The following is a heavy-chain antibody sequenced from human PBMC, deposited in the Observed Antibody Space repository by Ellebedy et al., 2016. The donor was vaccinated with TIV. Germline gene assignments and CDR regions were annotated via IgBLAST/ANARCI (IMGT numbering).Heavy chain of an antibody. CDR1: GGSINSGGNY. J-gene: IGHJ4*02. CDR2: IYYSGST. V-gene: IGHV4-31*03. Sequence: SETLSLXXTVSGGSINSGGNYWSWIRQHPGKGLEWIGYIYYSGSTYYNPSLKSRVTISVDTSKNQFSMKLSSVTAADTAVYYCARVPFEFGAATGFDYWGQGTLVTVSS. D-gene: IGHD3-3*01. CDR3: ARVPFEFGAATGFDY.